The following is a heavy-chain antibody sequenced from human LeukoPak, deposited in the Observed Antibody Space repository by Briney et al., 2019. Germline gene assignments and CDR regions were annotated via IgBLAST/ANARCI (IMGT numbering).Heavy chain of an antibody. D-gene: IGHD3-10*01. Sequence: ASVKVSSKASGYTFTSYGISWVRQAPGQGLEWMGWISAYNGNTNYAQKLQGRVTMTTDTSTSTAYMELRSLRSDDTAVYYCASMYGSGSYSPDWFDPWGQGTLVTVSS. CDR1: GYTFTSYG. CDR3: ASMYGSGSYSPDWFDP. J-gene: IGHJ5*02. CDR2: ISAYNGNT. V-gene: IGHV1-18*01.